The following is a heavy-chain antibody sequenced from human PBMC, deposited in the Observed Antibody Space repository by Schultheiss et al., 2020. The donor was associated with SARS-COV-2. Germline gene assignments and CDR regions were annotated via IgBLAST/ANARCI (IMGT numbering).Heavy chain of an antibody. CDR3: ARIRDDFWSGYYTGRYYYYGMDV. V-gene: IGHV2-70*01. D-gene: IGHD3-3*01. Sequence: SGPTLVKPTQTLTLTCTFSGFSLSTSGMCVSWIRQPPGKALEWLALIDWDDDKYYSTSLKTRLTISKDTSKNQVVLTMTNMDPVDTATYYCARIRDDFWSGYYTGRYYYYGMDVWGQGTTVTVSS. J-gene: IGHJ6*02. CDR2: IDWDDDK. CDR1: GFSLSTSGMC.